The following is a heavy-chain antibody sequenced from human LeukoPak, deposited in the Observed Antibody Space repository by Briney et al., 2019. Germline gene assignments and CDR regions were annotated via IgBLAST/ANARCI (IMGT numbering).Heavy chain of an antibody. V-gene: IGHV4-59*01. CDR3: ARDIFGGSGNLHWFDP. Sequence: PSETLSLTCTVSGGSISSYYWSWIRQPPGKGLEWIGYIYYSGSTNYNPSLKSRVTISVDTSKNQFSLKLSSVTAADTAVYYCARDIFGGSGNLHWFDPWGQGTLVTVSS. D-gene: IGHD3-10*01. CDR2: IYYSGST. CDR1: GGSISSYY. J-gene: IGHJ5*02.